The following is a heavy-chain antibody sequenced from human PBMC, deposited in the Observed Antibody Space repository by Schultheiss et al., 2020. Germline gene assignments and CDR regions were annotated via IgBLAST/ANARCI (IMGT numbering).Heavy chain of an antibody. D-gene: IGHD3-22*01. CDR3: AKDQRKGGGYYGDAFDI. CDR1: GFTLEDHA. V-gene: IGHV3-9*01. J-gene: IGHJ3*02. Sequence: GGSLRLSCAASGFTLEDHAMHWVRQAPGKGLEWVSSISWSSGSMDYGDSVKGRFIISRDNAKKSLYLQMNSLRAEDTALYFCAKDQRKGGGYYGDAFDIWGQGTMVTVSS. CDR2: ISWSSGSM.